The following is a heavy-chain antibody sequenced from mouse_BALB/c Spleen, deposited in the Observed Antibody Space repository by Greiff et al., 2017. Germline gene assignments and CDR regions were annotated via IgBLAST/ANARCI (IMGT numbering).Heavy chain of an antibody. CDR1: GYTFTDYY. J-gene: IGHJ4*01. CDR2: IYPGSGNT. CDR3: ARGDYGNYYAMDY. Sequence: QVQLQQSGAELARPGASVKLSCKASGYTFTDYYINWVKQRTGQGLEWIGEIYPGSGNTYYNEKFKGKATLTADKSSSTAYMQLSSLTSEDSAVYFCARGDYGNYYAMDYWGQGTSVTVSA. D-gene: IGHD2-1*01. V-gene: IGHV1-77*01.